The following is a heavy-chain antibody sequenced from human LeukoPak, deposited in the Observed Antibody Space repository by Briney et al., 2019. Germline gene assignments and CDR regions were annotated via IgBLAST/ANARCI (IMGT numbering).Heavy chain of an antibody. D-gene: IGHD2-2*01. CDR1: GYTFVGYY. CDR3: ARGDIVVVPAAKSTRFDP. CDR2: INPNSGGT. Sequence: ASVKVSCKASGYTFVGYYMHWVRQAPGQGLEWMGWINPNSGGTNYAQKFQGRVTMTRDTSISTAYMELSRLRSDDTAVYYCARGDIVVVPAAKSTRFDPWGQGTLVTVSS. J-gene: IGHJ5*02. V-gene: IGHV1-2*02.